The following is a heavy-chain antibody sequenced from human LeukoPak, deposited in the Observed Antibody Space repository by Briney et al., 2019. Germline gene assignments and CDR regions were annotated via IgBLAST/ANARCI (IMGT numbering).Heavy chain of an antibody. V-gene: IGHV3-48*04. Sequence: GGSLRLSCAASGFTFSSYSMNWFRQAPGKGLEWVSYISSSSSTIYYADSVKGRFTISRDNAKNSLYLQMNSLRAEDTAVYYWARETQDIVVVTAAIKWGNWFDPWGQGTLGPVSS. CDR3: ARETQDIVVVTAAIKWGNWFDP. D-gene: IGHD2-2*02. CDR2: ISSSSSTI. J-gene: IGHJ5*02. CDR1: GFTFSSYS.